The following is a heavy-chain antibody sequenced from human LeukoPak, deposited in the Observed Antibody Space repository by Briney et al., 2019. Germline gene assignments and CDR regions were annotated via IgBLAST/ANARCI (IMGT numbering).Heavy chain of an antibody. D-gene: IGHD1-26*01. CDR2: IYYSGST. V-gene: IGHV4-31*03. CDR3: VRGDDGVGLYYFDY. CDR1: GGSISSGAYP. Sequence: PSETLSLTCTVSGGSISSGAYPWSWIRQHPGEGLEWIGYIYYSGSTYYNPSLKSRVTISVDTSKNQFSLKLSSVTAADTAVYYCVRGDDGVGLYYFDYWGQGTLVTVSS. J-gene: IGHJ4*02.